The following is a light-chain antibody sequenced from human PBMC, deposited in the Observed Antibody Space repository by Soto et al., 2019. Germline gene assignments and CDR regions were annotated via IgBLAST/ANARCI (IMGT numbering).Light chain of an antibody. V-gene: IGLV2-8*01. J-gene: IGLJ1*01. Sequence: QSALTQPPSASGSPGQSVTISCTGTSSVVGAYNYVSWYQQHPGKAPKLMIYEVIKRPSGVPDRFSGSKSGNTASLTVSGLQAEDEADYYCTSYAASNNYVFGTGTKVTVL. CDR2: EVI. CDR1: SSVVGAYNY. CDR3: TSYAASNNYV.